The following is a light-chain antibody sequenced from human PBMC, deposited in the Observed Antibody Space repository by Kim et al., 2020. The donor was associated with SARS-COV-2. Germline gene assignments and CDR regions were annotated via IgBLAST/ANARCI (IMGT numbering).Light chain of an antibody. CDR1: KLGDKY. Sequence: SYELTQPPSVSVSPGQTASITCSGDKLGDKYACWYQQKPGQSPVLVIYQDSKRPSGIPERFSGSNSGNTATPTISGTQAMDEADYYCQAWDSSTNVFGTG. J-gene: IGLJ1*01. V-gene: IGLV3-1*01. CDR2: QDS. CDR3: QAWDSSTNV.